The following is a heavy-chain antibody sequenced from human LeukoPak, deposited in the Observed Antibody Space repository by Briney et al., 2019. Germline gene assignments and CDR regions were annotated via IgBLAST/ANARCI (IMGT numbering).Heavy chain of an antibody. J-gene: IGHJ1*01. CDR1: GFTFSSYW. CDR2: IKQDGSEK. D-gene: IGHD3-22*01. Sequence: PGGSLRLSCAASGFTFSSYWMSWVRQAPGKGLEWVANIKQDGSEKYYVDSVKGRFTISRDNPKRSLYLQMNSLRAEDTAVYYCARGYDSSGYYYEYFQHWGQGTLVTVSS. V-gene: IGHV3-7*02. CDR3: ARGYDSSGYYYEYFQH.